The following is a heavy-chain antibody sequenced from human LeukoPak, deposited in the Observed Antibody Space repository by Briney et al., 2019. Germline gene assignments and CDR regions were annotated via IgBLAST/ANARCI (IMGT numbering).Heavy chain of an antibody. CDR1: GFNFSPYW. D-gene: IGHD3-22*01. CDR2: ISGSGGST. V-gene: IGHV3-23*01. Sequence: GGSLRLSCVASGFNFSPYWMHWVRQAPGKGLEWVSAISGSGGSTYYADSVKGRFTISRDNSKNTLYLQMNSLRAEDTAVYYCAKPYDSSGYSSDYWGQGTLVTVSS. CDR3: AKPYDSSGYSSDY. J-gene: IGHJ4*02.